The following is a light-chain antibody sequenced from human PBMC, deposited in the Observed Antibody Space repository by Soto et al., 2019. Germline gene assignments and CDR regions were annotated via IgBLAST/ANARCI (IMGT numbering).Light chain of an antibody. CDR2: GAS. CDR3: QQYGSSLIT. Sequence: EIVLTQSPGTLSLSPGERATPSCRASQSVSSSSSAWYQQKPGQAPRLLIYGASSRATGIPDRFSGSGSGTDFTLTINRLEPEDFAVYYCQQYGSSLITFGQGTRLEIK. CDR1: QSVSSSS. J-gene: IGKJ5*01. V-gene: IGKV3-20*01.